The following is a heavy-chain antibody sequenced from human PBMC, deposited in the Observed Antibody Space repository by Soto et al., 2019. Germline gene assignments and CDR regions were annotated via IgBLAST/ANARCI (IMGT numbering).Heavy chain of an antibody. CDR3: ARGDCTGAYCYSWPFNYGVDV. Sequence: QVQLVESGGGVVQPGGSLRLSCTTSGFTFNTYGMYWVRQAPGKGLEWVAIIWYDGSNKYYGDSVKGRFTISRDHSKTTLYLQMNSLRAEDTALYYCARGDCTGAYCYSWPFNYGVDVRGQGTTVTVSS. CDR2: IWYDGSNK. V-gene: IGHV3-33*08. D-gene: IGHD2-15*01. J-gene: IGHJ6*02. CDR1: GFTFNTYG.